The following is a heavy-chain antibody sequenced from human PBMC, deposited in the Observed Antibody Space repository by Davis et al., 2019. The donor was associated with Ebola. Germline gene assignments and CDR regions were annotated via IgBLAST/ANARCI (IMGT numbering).Heavy chain of an antibody. Sequence: GESLKISCAASGFTFTNHAMNWVRLAPGKGFEWVAVISGNTGRTYYADSVQGRFAISSDNSTETVHLQMNGLRVEDTATYYCARDRWDCSRLGCYHQKNGLDVWGQGTTVTVSS. CDR3: ARDRWDCSRLGCYHQKNGLDV. D-gene: IGHD2-15*01. V-gene: IGHV3-23*01. CDR2: ISGNTGRT. J-gene: IGHJ6*02. CDR1: GFTFTNHA.